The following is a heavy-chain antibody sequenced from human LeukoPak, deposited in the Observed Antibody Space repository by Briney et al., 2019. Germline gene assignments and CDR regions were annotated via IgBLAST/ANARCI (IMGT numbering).Heavy chain of an antibody. D-gene: IGHD6-19*01. CDR3: ATPAVAGTNYYYYGMDV. J-gene: IGHJ6*02. CDR2: ISAYNGNT. V-gene: IGHV1-18*01. Sequence: ASVKVSCKASGYTFTSYGISWVRQAPGQGLEWMGWISAYNGNTNYAQKLQGRVTMTTDTSTSTAYMELRSLRSEDTAVYYCATPAVAGTNYYYYGMDVWGQGTTVTVSS. CDR1: GYTFTSYG.